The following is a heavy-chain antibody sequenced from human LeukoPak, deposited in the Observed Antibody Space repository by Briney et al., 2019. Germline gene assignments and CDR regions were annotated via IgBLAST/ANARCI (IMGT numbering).Heavy chain of an antibody. CDR3: AKDGIAAWGGDY. J-gene: IGHJ4*02. Sequence: PGGSLRLSCAASGFTFSSYAIHWVRQAPGKGLEWVAVISYDGSNKYYADSVKGRFTISRDNSKNTLYLQMNSLRAEDTAVYYCAKDGIAAWGGDYWGQGTLVTVSS. D-gene: IGHD6-6*01. V-gene: IGHV3-30-3*01. CDR1: GFTFSSYA. CDR2: ISYDGSNK.